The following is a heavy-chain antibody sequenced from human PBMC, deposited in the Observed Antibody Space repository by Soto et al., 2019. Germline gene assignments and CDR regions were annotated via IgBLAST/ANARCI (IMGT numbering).Heavy chain of an antibody. CDR1: GGSFTRYW. CDR2: IYPGDSDT. J-gene: IGHJ5*02. V-gene: IGHV5-51*01. D-gene: IGHD7-27*01. Sequence: GESRRISCKGSGGSFTRYWIGGGRQMPGKGLEWMGIIYPGDSDTRYSPSFQGQVTISADKSISTAYLQCSSLKASDTAMYYCVEYFAARAGDATFDPWGQGTLVTVSS. CDR3: VEYFAARAGDATFDP.